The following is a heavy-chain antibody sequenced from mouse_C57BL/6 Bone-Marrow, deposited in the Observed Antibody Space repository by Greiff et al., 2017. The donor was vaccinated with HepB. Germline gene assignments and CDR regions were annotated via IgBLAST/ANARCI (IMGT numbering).Heavy chain of an antibody. V-gene: IGHV5-4*01. CDR2: ISDGGSYT. D-gene: IGHD1-1*01. CDR1: GFTFSSYA. J-gene: IGHJ3*01. Sequence: EVKVVESGGGLVKPGGSLKLSCAASGFTFSSYAMSWVRQTPEKRLEWVATISDGGSYTYYPDNVKGRFTISRDNAKNNLYLQMSHLKSEDTAMYYCAREEVGGSSSWFAYWGQGTLVTVSA. CDR3: AREEVGGSSSWFAY.